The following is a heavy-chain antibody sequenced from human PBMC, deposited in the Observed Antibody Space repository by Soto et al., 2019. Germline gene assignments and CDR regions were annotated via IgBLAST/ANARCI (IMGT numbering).Heavy chain of an antibody. Sequence: SETLSLTCAVSGGSISSSSYYWGWIRQPPGKGLEWIGSIYYSGSTYYTPSLQSRVAISVDTSKNQFSLKLNSVTAADTAVYYCARRTVNIRTFYSGLKTHCFDYWGQGTPVTVSS. CDR3: ARRTVNIRTFYSGLKTHCFDY. CDR1: GGSISSSSYY. J-gene: IGHJ4*02. D-gene: IGHD6-19*01. CDR2: IYYSGST. V-gene: IGHV4-39*01.